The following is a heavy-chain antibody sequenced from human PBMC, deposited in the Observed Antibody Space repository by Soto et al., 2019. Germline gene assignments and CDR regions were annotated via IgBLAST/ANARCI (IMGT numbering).Heavy chain of an antibody. CDR1: GGSFSSNP. J-gene: IGHJ4*02. V-gene: IGHV1-69*01. CDR2: IIPIFATV. D-gene: IGHD5-18*01. Sequence: QVQLVQSGSEVKKPGSSVKVSCKASGGSFSSNPISWVRQAPGQGLEWMAGIIPIFATVHYAQKFQGRVTITADESTSTAYMEVTSLRSEVTAVYFCARGGRGYSSAPRYYFDYWGQGTLVTVSS. CDR3: ARGGRGYSSAPRYYFDY.